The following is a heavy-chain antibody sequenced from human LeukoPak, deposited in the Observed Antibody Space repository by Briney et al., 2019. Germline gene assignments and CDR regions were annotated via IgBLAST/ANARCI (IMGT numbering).Heavy chain of an antibody. Sequence: PGGSLRLSCAASGFTFSSYSMNWVRQAPGKGLEWVSYISSSSSTIYYADSVKGRFTISRDNAKNSLYLQMNSLRAEDTAVYYCARAYYYDSSGYFGFSNWGQGTLVTVSS. CDR3: ARAYYYDSSGYFGFSN. V-gene: IGHV3-48*01. CDR2: ISSSSSTI. J-gene: IGHJ4*02. CDR1: GFTFSSYS. D-gene: IGHD3-22*01.